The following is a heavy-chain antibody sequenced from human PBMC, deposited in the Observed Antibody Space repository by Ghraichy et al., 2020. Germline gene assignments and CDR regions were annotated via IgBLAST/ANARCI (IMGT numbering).Heavy chain of an antibody. CDR2: ISSSGSTI. V-gene: IGHV3-48*03. CDR3: ARAGTGEAAAVTWFYP. CDR1: GFTFSSYE. J-gene: IGHJ5*02. Sequence: GGSLRLSCAASGFTFSSYEMNWVRQASGKGLEWVSYISSSGSTIYYADSVKGRFTISRDNAKNSLYLQMNSLRAEDTAVYYCARAGTGEAAAVTWFYPWGQGTLVTVSS. D-gene: IGHD6-13*01.